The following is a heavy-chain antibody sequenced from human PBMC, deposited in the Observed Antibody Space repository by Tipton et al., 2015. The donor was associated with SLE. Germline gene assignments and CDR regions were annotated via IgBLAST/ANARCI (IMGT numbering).Heavy chain of an antibody. V-gene: IGHV3-9*01. J-gene: IGHJ4*02. CDR2: ISWNSDRI. D-gene: IGHD6-19*01. CDR1: GLPFSSYA. Sequence: SPRLSCAASGLPFSSYAMSWFRQAPGKGLEWVSGISWNSDRIAYADSVKGRFTISRDNAKNSLHLQMNSLRAEDTALYYCAKDYGSSGWYYFDYWGQGTLVTVSS. CDR3: AKDYGSSGWYYFDY.